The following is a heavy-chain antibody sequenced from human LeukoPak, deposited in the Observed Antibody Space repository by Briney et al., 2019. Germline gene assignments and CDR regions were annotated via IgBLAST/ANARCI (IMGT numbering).Heavy chain of an antibody. CDR1: GGSISSGDYY. J-gene: IGHJ6*02. CDR3: ASSLRDMVRGSLDYYYYGMDV. V-gene: IGHV4-30-4*01. D-gene: IGHD3-10*01. CDR2: IYYSGST. Sequence: SETLSLTCTVSGGSISSGDYYWSWIRQPPGKGLEWIGYIYYSGSTYYNPSLKSRVTISVDTSKNQFSLKLSSVTAADTAVYYCASSLRDMVRGSLDYYYYGMDVWGQGTTVTVSS.